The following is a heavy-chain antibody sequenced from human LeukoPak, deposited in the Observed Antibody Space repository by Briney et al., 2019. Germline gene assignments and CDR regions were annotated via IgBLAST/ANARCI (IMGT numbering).Heavy chain of an antibody. J-gene: IGHJ4*02. CDR2: IIPIFGTA. CDR3: ARYYYGSSGYCDH. Sequence: SVKVSCKASGGTFSSYAISWVRQAPGQGLEWMGRIIPIFGTANYAQKFQGRVTITTDESTSTAYMELSSLRSEDTAVYYCARYYYGSSGYCDHWGQGTLVTVSS. D-gene: IGHD3-22*01. V-gene: IGHV1-69*05. CDR1: GGTFSSYA.